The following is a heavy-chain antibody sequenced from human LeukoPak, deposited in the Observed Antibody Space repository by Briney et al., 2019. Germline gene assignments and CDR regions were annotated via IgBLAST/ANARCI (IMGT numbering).Heavy chain of an antibody. CDR1: GGSFSGYY. J-gene: IGHJ5*02. Sequence: SETLSLACAVYGGSFSGYYWSWIRQPPGKGLEWTGEINHSGSTNYNPSLKSRVTISVDTSKNQFSLKLSSVTAADTAVYYCARPSRVRVAAAGTGWFDPWGQGTLVTVSS. CDR3: ARPSRVRVAAAGTGWFDP. CDR2: INHSGST. V-gene: IGHV4-34*01. D-gene: IGHD6-13*01.